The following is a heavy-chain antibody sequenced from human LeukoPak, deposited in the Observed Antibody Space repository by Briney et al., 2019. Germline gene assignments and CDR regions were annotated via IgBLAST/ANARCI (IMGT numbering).Heavy chain of an antibody. J-gene: IGHJ1*01. CDR1: GFTFSSYG. D-gene: IGHD2-21*02. V-gene: IGHV3-30*18. CDR3: AKDMGHIVVVTVPFQH. CDR2: ISYDGSNK. Sequence: KPGGSLRLSCAASGFTFSSYGMHWVRQAPGKGLEWVAVISYDGSNKYYADSVKGRFTISRDNSKNTLYLQMNSLRPEDTAVYYCAKDMGHIVVVTVPFQHWGQGTLVTVSS.